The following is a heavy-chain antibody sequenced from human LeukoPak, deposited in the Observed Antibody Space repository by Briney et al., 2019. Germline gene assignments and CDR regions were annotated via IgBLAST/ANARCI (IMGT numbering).Heavy chain of an antibody. CDR1: GFTFSSYG. V-gene: IGHV3-33*01. Sequence: GGSLRLSCAASGFTFSSYGMHWVRQAPGKGLEWVAIIWYDGSNRYYADSVKGRFTISRDNSKNTLYLQMNSLRAEDTAVYYCARDCSSTICYPDFWGQGTLVTVSS. J-gene: IGHJ4*02. CDR2: IWYDGSNR. CDR3: ARDCSSTICYPDF. D-gene: IGHD2-2*01.